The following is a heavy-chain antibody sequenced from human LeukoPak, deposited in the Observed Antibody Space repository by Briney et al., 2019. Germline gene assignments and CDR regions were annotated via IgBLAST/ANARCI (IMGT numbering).Heavy chain of an antibody. D-gene: IGHD3-16*02. J-gene: IGHJ4*02. V-gene: IGHV4-59*01. CDR2: IYYSGST. CDR1: GGSISSYY. Sequence: SETLSLTCTVSGGSISSYYWSWIRQSPGKGLEWIGYIYYSGSTNYNPSLKSRVTISGDTSKNQFSLKLSSVTAADTAVYYCARDGGIYDYVWGSYRSSFDYWGQGTLVTVSS. CDR3: ARDGGIYDYVWGSYRSSFDY.